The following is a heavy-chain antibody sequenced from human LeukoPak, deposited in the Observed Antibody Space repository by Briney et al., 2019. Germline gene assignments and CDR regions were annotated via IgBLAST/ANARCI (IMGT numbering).Heavy chain of an antibody. Sequence: GGSLRLSCAASGFTFSSYAMSWVRQAPGKGLGWVSAISGIGGSTYYADSVKGRFTISRDNSKNTLYLQMNSLRAEDTAVYYCAKGRRTGGKTEFDYWGQGTLVTVSS. CDR3: AKGRRTGGKTEFDY. CDR2: ISGIGGST. CDR1: GFTFSSYA. D-gene: IGHD1-1*01. J-gene: IGHJ4*02. V-gene: IGHV3-23*01.